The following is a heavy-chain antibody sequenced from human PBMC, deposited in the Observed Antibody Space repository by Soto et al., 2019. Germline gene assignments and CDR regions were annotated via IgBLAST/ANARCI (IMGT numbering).Heavy chain of an antibody. CDR3: RRSSRYSTDV. CDR2: INHSGNT. V-gene: IGHV4-34*01. CDR1: GGSFSGYY. D-gene: IGHD6-13*01. J-gene: IGHJ6*02. Sequence: SETLSLTCAVYGGSFSGYYWSWIRQPPGKGLEWIGEINHSGNTNYNPSLKSRVTISVDTSKNQFSLNVISVTAADTAVYYCRRSSRYSTDVWGQGTTVTVSS.